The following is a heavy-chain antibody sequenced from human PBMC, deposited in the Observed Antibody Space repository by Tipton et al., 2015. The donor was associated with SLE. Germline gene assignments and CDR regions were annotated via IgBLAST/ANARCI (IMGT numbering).Heavy chain of an antibody. J-gene: IGHJ4*02. Sequence: TLSLTCTVSGGSISGSSYYWSWIRQPAGKGLEWIGRIYTSGSTNYNPSLKSRVTISVDTSKNQFSLKLSSVTAADTAVYYCASLTIFGYDYWGQGTLVTVSS. CDR2: IYTSGST. CDR1: GGSISGSSYY. CDR3: ASLTIFGYDY. D-gene: IGHD3-3*01. V-gene: IGHV4-61*02.